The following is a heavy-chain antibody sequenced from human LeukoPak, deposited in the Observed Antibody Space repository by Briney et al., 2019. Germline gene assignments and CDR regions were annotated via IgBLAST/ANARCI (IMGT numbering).Heavy chain of an antibody. CDR2: INGDGTST. V-gene: IGHV3-74*01. J-gene: IGHJ4*02. Sequence: PGGSLRLSCAASGFTFSSYWMHWVRQGPGKGLVWVSRINGDGTSTDYADSVKGRFTISRDNAKNTLYLQMNSLRAADTAVYYCARAWCTGGSCPNGLIYWGLGTLVTVSS. D-gene: IGHD2-15*01. CDR1: GFTFSSYW. CDR3: ARAWCTGGSCPNGLIY.